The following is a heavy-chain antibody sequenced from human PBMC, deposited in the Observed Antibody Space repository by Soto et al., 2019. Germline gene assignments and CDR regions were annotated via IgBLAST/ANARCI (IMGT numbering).Heavy chain of an antibody. D-gene: IGHD5-18*01. CDR1: GGSISSSSYY. CDR2: IYYSGST. Sequence: NPSETLSLTCTVSGGSISSSSYYWGWIRQPPGKGLEWIGSIYYSGSTYYNPSLKSRVTISVDTSKNQFSLKLSSVTAADTAVYYCARRRYSYGYDYWGQGTLVTVSS. J-gene: IGHJ4*02. V-gene: IGHV4-39*01. CDR3: ARRRYSYGYDY.